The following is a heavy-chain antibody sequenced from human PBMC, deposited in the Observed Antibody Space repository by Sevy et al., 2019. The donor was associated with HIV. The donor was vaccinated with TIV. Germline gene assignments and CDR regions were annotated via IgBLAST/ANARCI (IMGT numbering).Heavy chain of an antibody. D-gene: IGHD2-8*02. CDR1: GYIFTDFY. J-gene: IGHJ5*02. Sequence: ASVKVSCEASGYIFTDFYIHWVRQAPGQGFEWMGRIKANSGATNYAQKFQGRITMTRDTSISTAYMELSSLDSDDTALYYCARPTDGRFDRWGQGTQVTVSS. V-gene: IGHV1-2*06. CDR2: IKANSGAT. CDR3: ARPTDGRFDR.